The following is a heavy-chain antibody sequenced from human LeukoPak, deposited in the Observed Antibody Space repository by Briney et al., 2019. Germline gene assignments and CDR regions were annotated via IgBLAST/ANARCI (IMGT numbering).Heavy chain of an antibody. Sequence: KPSETLSLTCAVYGVSFSGYYWSWIRQPPGKGLEWIGEINHSGSTNYNPSLKSRVTISVDTSKNQFSLKLSSVTAADTAVYYCARQGSYYGPFYYWGQGTLVTVSS. V-gene: IGHV4-34*01. CDR2: INHSGST. CDR1: GVSFSGYY. CDR3: ARQGSYYGPFYY. J-gene: IGHJ4*02. D-gene: IGHD3-22*01.